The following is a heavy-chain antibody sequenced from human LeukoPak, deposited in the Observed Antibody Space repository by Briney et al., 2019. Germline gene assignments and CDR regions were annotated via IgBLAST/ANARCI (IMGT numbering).Heavy chain of an antibody. CDR1: GFTFSSHW. J-gene: IGHJ4*02. V-gene: IGHV3-7*01. CDR2: INQDGSQR. D-gene: IGHD3-9*01. CDR3: ARDGFDAGIYFDY. Sequence: GGSLRLSCAVSGFTFSSHWMSWVRQAPGKGLEWVANINQDGSQRYYVDSAKGWFTISRDNAKNSLYLQMDSLRVEDTAVYYCARDGFDAGIYFDYWGQGALVTVSS.